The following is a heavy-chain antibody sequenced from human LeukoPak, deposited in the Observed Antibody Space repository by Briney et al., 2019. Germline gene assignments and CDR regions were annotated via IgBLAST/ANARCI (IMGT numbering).Heavy chain of an antibody. D-gene: IGHD6-13*01. CDR3: ARGIAAAGLDY. J-gene: IGHJ4*02. CDR2: IGVGSGDT. V-gene: IGHV1-58*01. Sequence: GASVKVSCKASGFTFSTSAVQWVRQARGQHFEWVGWIGVGSGDTNYAERFQGRITITRDMSTSTTYMELSSLRSEDTAVYYCARGIAAAGLDYWGQGTLVTVSS. CDR1: GFTFSTSA.